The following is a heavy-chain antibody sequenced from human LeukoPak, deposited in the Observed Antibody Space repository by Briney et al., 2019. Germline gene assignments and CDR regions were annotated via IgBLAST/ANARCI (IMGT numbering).Heavy chain of an antibody. D-gene: IGHD2-8*01. Sequence: GRSLRLSCAASGFTFTSYAMNWVRQAPGKGLEWVSGISGSGGSAYYADSVKGRFSISRDNSKNTLYLQLSSLRVEDTAEYYCAKAHGGSYHSGIDWGQGTLVIVSS. CDR3: AKAHGGSYHSGID. V-gene: IGHV3-23*01. J-gene: IGHJ4*02. CDR2: ISGSGGSA. CDR1: GFTFTSYA.